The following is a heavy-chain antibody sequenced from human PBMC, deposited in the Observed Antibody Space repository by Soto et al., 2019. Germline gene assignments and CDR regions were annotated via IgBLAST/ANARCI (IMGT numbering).Heavy chain of an antibody. D-gene: IGHD5-12*01. Sequence: SETLSLTCTVSGDSITTSGDYWSWIRQNPGKGLEWIGYISHTGITEYNPSLSSRLTLSIDTSKNQFSLEMTSVTAADTAVYYCARVSHGYFYGWLDPWGQGIPVTVSS. V-gene: IGHV4-31*03. J-gene: IGHJ5*02. CDR1: GDSITTSGDY. CDR3: ARVSHGYFYGWLDP. CDR2: ISHTGIT.